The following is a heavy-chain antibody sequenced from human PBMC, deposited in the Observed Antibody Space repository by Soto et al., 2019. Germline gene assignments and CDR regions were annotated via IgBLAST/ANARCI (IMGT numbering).Heavy chain of an antibody. Sequence: SDTLSLTCTVSGGSISGYYWSWIRQPPGKGLEWIGYIYYSGSTNYNPSLKSRVTISVDTSKNQFSLKLSSVTAADTAVYYCARGYTAPGGYYGMDVWGQGTTVTVSS. CDR1: GGSISGYY. CDR2: IYYSGST. V-gene: IGHV4-59*01. J-gene: IGHJ6*02. CDR3: ARGYTAPGGYYGMDV. D-gene: IGHD5-18*01.